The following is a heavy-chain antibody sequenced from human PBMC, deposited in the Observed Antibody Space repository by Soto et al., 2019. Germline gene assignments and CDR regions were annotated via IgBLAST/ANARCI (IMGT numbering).Heavy chain of an antibody. Sequence: QVQLVQSGAEVKKPGSSVKVSCKASGGTFSSYAISWVRQAPGQGLEWMGGIIPIFGTANYAQKFQGRVTITADESTSTAYMELSSLRSEDTAVYYCARIPHDYGDSRYYYYYGMDVWGQGTTVTVSS. V-gene: IGHV1-69*01. CDR2: IIPIFGTA. D-gene: IGHD4-17*01. CDR3: ARIPHDYGDSRYYYYYGMDV. CDR1: GGTFSSYA. J-gene: IGHJ6*02.